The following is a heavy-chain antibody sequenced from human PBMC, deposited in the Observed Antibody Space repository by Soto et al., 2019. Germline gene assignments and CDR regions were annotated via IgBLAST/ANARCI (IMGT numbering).Heavy chain of an antibody. CDR2: ISAYNGNT. V-gene: IGHV1-18*01. CDR1: GYTFTSYG. Sequence: ASVKVSCKASGYTFTSYGISWVRQAPGQGLEWMGWISAYNGNTNYAQKLQGRVTMTTDTSTSTAYMELRSLRSDDTAVYYCARVQLDYDFWSGYLNLLDYWGQGTLVTVSS. D-gene: IGHD3-3*01. CDR3: ARVQLDYDFWSGYLNLLDY. J-gene: IGHJ4*02.